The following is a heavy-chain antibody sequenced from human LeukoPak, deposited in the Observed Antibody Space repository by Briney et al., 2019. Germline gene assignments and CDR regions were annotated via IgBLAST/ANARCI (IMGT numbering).Heavy chain of an antibody. CDR3: ARDSPRLFHSGYDSTTTPHKYFDY. CDR1: GYTFTSYG. D-gene: IGHD5-12*01. CDR2: ISAYNGNT. V-gene: IGHV1-18*01. J-gene: IGHJ4*02. Sequence: RASVRVSCKASGYTFTSYGISWVRQAPGQGLEWMGWISAYNGNTNYAQKLQGRVTMTTDTSTSTAYMELRSLRSDDTAVYYCARDSPRLFHSGYDSTTTPHKYFDYWGQGTLVTVSS.